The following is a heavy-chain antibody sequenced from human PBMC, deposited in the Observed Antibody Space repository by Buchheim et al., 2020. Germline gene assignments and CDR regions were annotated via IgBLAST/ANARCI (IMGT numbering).Heavy chain of an antibody. V-gene: IGHV4-34*01. D-gene: IGHD5-12*01. CDR1: GGSFSGYY. CDR3: ARDRVATGYYYYYYGMDV. CDR2: INHSGST. Sequence: QVQLQQWGAGLLKPSETLSLTCAVYGGSFSGYYWSWIRQPPGKGLEWIGEINHSGSTNYNPSLKSRVTISVDTSKNQFSLKLSSVTAADTAVYYCARDRVATGYYYYYYGMDVWGQGTT. J-gene: IGHJ6*02.